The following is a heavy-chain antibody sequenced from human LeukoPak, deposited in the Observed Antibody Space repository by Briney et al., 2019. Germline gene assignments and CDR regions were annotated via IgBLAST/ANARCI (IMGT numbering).Heavy chain of an antibody. J-gene: IGHJ4*02. CDR2: INWNGGST. CDR3: AKVSVWGSYRSENFDY. CDR1: GFTFDDYG. D-gene: IGHD3-16*02. V-gene: IGHV3-20*04. Sequence: GGSLRLSCAASGFTFDDYGMSWVRQAPGKGLEWVSGINWNGGSTGYADSVKGRFTISRDNSKNTLYLQMNSLRAEDTAVYYCAKVSVWGSYRSENFDYRGQGTLVTVSS.